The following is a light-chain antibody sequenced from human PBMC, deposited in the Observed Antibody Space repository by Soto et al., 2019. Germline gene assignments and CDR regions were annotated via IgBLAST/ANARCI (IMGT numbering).Light chain of an antibody. J-gene: IGKJ1*01. CDR3: QQYNNWPPWT. CDR1: QSVSSN. Sequence: EMVMTQSPATLSVSPGERATLSCRASQSVSSNLAWYQQKPGQAPRLLIYGASTRATGIPARFSGSGSGTEFTLTISSLQSEDFALYYCQQYNNWPPWTFGQRTKVEIK. CDR2: GAS. V-gene: IGKV3-15*01.